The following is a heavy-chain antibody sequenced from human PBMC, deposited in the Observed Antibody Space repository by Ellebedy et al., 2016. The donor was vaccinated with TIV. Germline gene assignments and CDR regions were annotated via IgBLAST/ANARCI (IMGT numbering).Heavy chain of an antibody. V-gene: IGHV3-7*01. CDR2: IKEDGSEK. Sequence: GGSLRLXXEASGFSFSTYWLNWVRQAPGKGLEWVAHIKEDGSEKYYVDSVKGRFTISRDNAKNSLYLQMNSLRDEDTALYYCARGGAGFDSMNRELSFDSWGQGTLVIVSS. CDR1: GFSFSTYW. J-gene: IGHJ4*02. D-gene: IGHD1-26*01. CDR3: ARGGAGFDSMNRELSFDS.